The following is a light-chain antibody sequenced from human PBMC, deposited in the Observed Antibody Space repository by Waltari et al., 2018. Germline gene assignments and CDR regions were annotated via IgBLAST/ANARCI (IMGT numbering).Light chain of an antibody. J-gene: IGLJ3*02. Sequence: QSALTQPASVSGSPGQSVTISCTGASRDIGRYDIVSWYQQHPGNAPKPILCDVSKRPSGVSDRFSGSKSGDTASLTISGLQFEDEADYYCCSYAGNYIWVFGGGTRLTVL. CDR2: DVS. V-gene: IGLV2-23*02. CDR3: CSYAGNYIWV. CDR1: SRDIGRYDI.